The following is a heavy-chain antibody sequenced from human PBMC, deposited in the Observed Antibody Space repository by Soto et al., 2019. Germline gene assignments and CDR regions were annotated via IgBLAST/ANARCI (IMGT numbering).Heavy chain of an antibody. V-gene: IGHV3-30-3*01. CDR3: ARDLREGYCISTSCPRPVGY. J-gene: IGHJ4*02. Sequence: PGGSLRLSCAASGFTFSSYAMHWVRQAPGKGLEWVAVISYDGSNKYYADSVKGRFTISRDNSKNTLYLQMNSLRAEDTAVYYCARDLREGYCISTSCPRPVGYWGQGTLVTVSS. CDR2: ISYDGSNK. CDR1: GFTFSSYA. D-gene: IGHD2-2*01.